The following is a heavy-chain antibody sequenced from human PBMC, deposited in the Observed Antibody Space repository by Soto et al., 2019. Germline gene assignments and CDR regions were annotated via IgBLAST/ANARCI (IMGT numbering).Heavy chain of an antibody. Sequence: EVQLVESGGGLVQPGGSLRLSCAASGFTFSSYWMSWVRQAPGKGLEWVANIKQDGSEKYYVDSVKGRFTISRDNAKNSLYLQMNSLRAEDTAVYYCARGGYDFWSGILLYFDLWGRGTLVTVSS. CDR2: IKQDGSEK. CDR1: GFTFSSYW. CDR3: ARGGYDFWSGILLYFDL. V-gene: IGHV3-7*03. D-gene: IGHD3-3*01. J-gene: IGHJ2*01.